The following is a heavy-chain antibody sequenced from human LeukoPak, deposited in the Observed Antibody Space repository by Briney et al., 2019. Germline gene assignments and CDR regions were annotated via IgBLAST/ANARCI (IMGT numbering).Heavy chain of an antibody. CDR3: AKVNYYDTSGYYYGVDY. D-gene: IGHD3-22*01. CDR1: GFTFSSYA. V-gene: IGHV3-23*01. J-gene: IGHJ4*02. Sequence: PGGSLRLSCAASGFTFSSYAMSWVRQAPGKGLEGVSAISGSGGSTYYADSVKGGFTISRDNSKKTLYVQMNRLRAEDTAVYYCAKVNYYDTSGYYYGVDYWGQGTLVTVSS. CDR2: ISGSGGST.